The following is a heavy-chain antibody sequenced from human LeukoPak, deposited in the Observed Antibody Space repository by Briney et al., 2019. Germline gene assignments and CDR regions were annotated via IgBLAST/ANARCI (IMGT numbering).Heavy chain of an antibody. D-gene: IGHD2-8*01. CDR3: ASQARSNGVCYTSAPDYCYYYMDV. CDR1: GFTFSTYW. V-gene: IGHV3-7*03. CDR2: IKQDGSAK. J-gene: IGHJ6*03. Sequence: GGSLRLSCAASGFTFSTYWMNWVRQAPGKGLEWVANIKQDGSAKYYVDSVKGRFIISRDNAKNSLYLQMNSLRAEDTAVYYCASQARSNGVCYTSAPDYCYYYMDVWGKGTTVTVSS.